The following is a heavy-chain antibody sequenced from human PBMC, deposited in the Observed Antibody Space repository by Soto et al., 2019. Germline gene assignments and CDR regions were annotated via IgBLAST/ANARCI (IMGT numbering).Heavy chain of an antibody. Sequence: PGGSLRLSCAASGFTFSSYGMHWVRQAPGKGLEWVAVISYDGSNKYYADSVKGRFTISRDNSKNTLYLQMNSLRAEDTAVYYCANLLGYWGRGTLVTVSS. CDR3: ANLLGY. CDR2: ISYDGSNK. CDR1: GFTFSSYG. J-gene: IGHJ4*02. V-gene: IGHV3-30*18.